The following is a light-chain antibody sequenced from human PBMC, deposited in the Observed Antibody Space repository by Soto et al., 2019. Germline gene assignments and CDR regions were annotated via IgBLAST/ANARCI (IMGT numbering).Light chain of an antibody. CDR2: WAS. CDR3: QQYYSPPWT. J-gene: IGKJ1*01. V-gene: IGKV4-1*01. Sequence: DIVMTRSPDSLAVSLGERATINCKSSQSVLYSSNNKDYLAWYQQKLGQPPKLLIYWASTRESGVPDRFSGSGSGTDFTLTISSLQAEDVAVYYCQQYYSPPWTFGQGTKVEIK. CDR1: QSVLYSSNNKDY.